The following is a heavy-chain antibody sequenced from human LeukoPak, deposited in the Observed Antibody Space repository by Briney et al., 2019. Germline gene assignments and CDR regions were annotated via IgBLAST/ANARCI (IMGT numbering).Heavy chain of an antibody. Sequence: GGSLRLSCAASGFTFSSYAMGWVRQAPGKGPEWVSYISSSGSTIYYADSVKGRFTISRDNAKNSLYLQMNSLRAEDTAVYYCARERGTQTYYYYGMDVWGQGTTVTVSS. V-gene: IGHV3-48*03. CDR3: ARERGTQTYYYYGMDV. D-gene: IGHD6-25*01. J-gene: IGHJ6*02. CDR1: GFTFSSYA. CDR2: ISSSGSTI.